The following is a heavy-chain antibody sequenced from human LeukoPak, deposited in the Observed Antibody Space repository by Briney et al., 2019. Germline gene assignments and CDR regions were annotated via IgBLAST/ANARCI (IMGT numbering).Heavy chain of an antibody. CDR3: ARDSGFSDYAY. CDR1: GFTVSCDY. D-gene: IGHD4-17*01. Sequence: GGSRRLSCVGSGFTVSCDYMSWVRQAPGRGLEWVSIIYSDGNTYYANSVKGRFTISRDSSKNTLYLQMNSLRAEDTAIYYCARDSGFSDYAYWGQGTLVTVSS. V-gene: IGHV3-66*01. J-gene: IGHJ4*02. CDR2: IYSDGNT.